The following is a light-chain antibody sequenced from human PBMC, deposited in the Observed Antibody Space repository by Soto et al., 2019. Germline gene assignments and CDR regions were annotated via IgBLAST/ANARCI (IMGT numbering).Light chain of an antibody. CDR1: QSVLYSSNNKNY. Sequence: DIVMTQSPDSLAVSLGERATINCKSSQSVLYSSNNKNYLAWYQQKPGQPPKLLIYWASTRGSGVPDRFSGSGSGTDFTLTIRKPEAEDVAVYYCQQYYSTPYTFGQGTKLEIK. J-gene: IGKJ2*01. CDR2: WAS. V-gene: IGKV4-1*01. CDR3: QQYYSTPYT.